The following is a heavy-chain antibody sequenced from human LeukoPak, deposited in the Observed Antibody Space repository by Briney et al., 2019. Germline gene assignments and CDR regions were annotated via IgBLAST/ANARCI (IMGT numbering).Heavy chain of an antibody. V-gene: IGHV3-33*05. CDR2: TSYDGSDT. D-gene: IGHD3-10*01. J-gene: IGHJ2*01. CDR3: ARDRMGAIMYFDV. CDR1: GFTFSRYA. Sequence: GGSLRLSCVTSGFTFSRYAMHWVRQAPGKGLQWVTVTSYDGSDTYYADSVKGRFTISRDNSRDRLYLETNSLRAEDTAVYYCARDRMGAIMYFDVWGRGTLVTVSS.